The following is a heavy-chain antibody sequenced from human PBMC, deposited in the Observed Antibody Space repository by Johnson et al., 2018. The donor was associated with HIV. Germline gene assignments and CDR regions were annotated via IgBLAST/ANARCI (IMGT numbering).Heavy chain of an antibody. J-gene: IGHJ3*02. Sequence: EVQLVESGGGLVQPGRSLRLSCVASGFTFDDYAMHWVRQAPGKGLQWVSGISWDSGRIGYTDSVKDRFTISRDNSNNTLYLQMSRLRIEDTAMYLCVRGRSSMKEVDLRGAGGIWGQGTMVTVSS. D-gene: IGHD1-26*01. CDR3: VRGRSSMKEVDLRGAGGI. CDR1: GFTFDDYA. V-gene: IGHV3-9*01. CDR2: ISWDSGRI.